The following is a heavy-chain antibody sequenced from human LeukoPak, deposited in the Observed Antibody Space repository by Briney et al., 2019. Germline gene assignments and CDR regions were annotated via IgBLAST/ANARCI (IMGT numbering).Heavy chain of an antibody. CDR1: GFTFSSYS. D-gene: IGHD3-9*01. Sequence: PGGSLRLSCAASGFTFSSYSMNWVRQAPGKRLEWVSSISSSSSYIYYADSVKGRFTISRDNAKNSLYLQMNSLRAEDTAVYYCASKVKYYDILTGPLSWGQGTLVTVSS. V-gene: IGHV3-21*01. J-gene: IGHJ4*02. CDR2: ISSSSSYI. CDR3: ASKVKYYDILTGPLS.